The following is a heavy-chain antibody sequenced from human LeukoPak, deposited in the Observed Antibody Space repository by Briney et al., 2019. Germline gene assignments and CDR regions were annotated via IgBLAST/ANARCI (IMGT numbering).Heavy chain of an antibody. Sequence: SETLSLTCAVYGGSFSGYYWSWIRQPPGKGLEWIGEINHSGSTNYNPSLKSRVTISVDTSKNQFSLKLSSVTAADTAVYYCARGSKQWLVRGVFDYWGQGTLVTASS. CDR2: INHSGST. D-gene: IGHD6-19*01. CDR3: ARGSKQWLVRGVFDY. J-gene: IGHJ4*02. V-gene: IGHV4-34*01. CDR1: GGSFSGYY.